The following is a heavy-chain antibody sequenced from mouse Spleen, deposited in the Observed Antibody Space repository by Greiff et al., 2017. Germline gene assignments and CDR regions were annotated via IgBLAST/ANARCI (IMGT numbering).Heavy chain of an antibody. CDR3: ARKDGNYEDWYFDV. D-gene: IGHD2-1*01. CDR1: GFSLTSYG. J-gene: IGHJ1*01. CDR2: IWSGGST. Sequence: VQVVESGPGLVQPSQSLSITCTVSGFSLTSYGVHWVRQSPGKGLEWLGVIWSGGSTDYNAAFISRLSISKDNSKSQVFFKMNSLQADDTAIYYCARKDGNYEDWYFDVWGAGTTVTVSS. V-gene: IGHV2-2*01.